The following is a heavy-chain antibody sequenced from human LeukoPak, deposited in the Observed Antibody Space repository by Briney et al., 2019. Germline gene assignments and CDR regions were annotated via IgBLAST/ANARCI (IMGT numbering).Heavy chain of an antibody. CDR1: GGTFSSYA. V-gene: IGHV1-69*06. J-gene: IGHJ4*02. CDR2: IIPIFGTA. CDR3: AIRPAPSWGVFDY. Sequence: ASVKVSCKASGGTFSSYAISWVRLAPGQGLEWMGGIIPIFGTATYAQRFQGRVTITADKSTTTAYMELSSLRSEDTAVYYCAIRPAPSWGVFDYWGQGTLVTVSS. D-gene: IGHD3-16*01.